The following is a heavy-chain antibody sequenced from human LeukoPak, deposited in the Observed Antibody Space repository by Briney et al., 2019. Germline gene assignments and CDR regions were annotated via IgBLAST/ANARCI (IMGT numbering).Heavy chain of an antibody. CDR3: AREYSASEH. V-gene: IGHV1-2*02. CDR2: IDPYTGNT. Sequence: ASVTVSYKASGYTFTGYYMHWVRQAPGQGREWMSWIDPYTGNTHYAQKFQGRLTVTRDTSISTTYMELSWLTSDDTAMYYCAREYSASEHWGQGTLVTVSS. D-gene: IGHD5-12*01. CDR1: GYTFTGYY. J-gene: IGHJ1*01.